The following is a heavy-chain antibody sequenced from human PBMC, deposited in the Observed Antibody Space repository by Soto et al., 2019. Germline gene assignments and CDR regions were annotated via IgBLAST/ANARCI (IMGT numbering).Heavy chain of an antibody. V-gene: IGHV1-2*04. CDR1: GYTFTGYY. CDR2: INPNSGGT. CDR3: AKASSSWYPYYYGMDV. J-gene: IGHJ6*02. D-gene: IGHD6-13*01. Sequence: ASVKVSCKASGYTFTGYYMHWVREAPGQGLEWMGWINPNSGGTNYAQKFQGWVTMTRDTSISTAYMELSRLRSDDTAVYYCAKASSSWYPYYYGMDVWGQGTTVTVSS.